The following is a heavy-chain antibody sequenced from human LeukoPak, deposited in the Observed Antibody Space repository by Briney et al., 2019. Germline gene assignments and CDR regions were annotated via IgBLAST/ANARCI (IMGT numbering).Heavy chain of an antibody. J-gene: IGHJ5*02. CDR1: GGSFSGYY. D-gene: IGHD6-19*01. Sequence: SETLSLTYAVYGGSFSGYYWSWIRQPPGKGLEWIGEINHSGSTNYNPSLKSRVTISVDTSKNQFSLKLSSVTAADTAVYYCAICIAVAAGWFDPWGQGTLVTVSS. CDR3: AICIAVAAGWFDP. V-gene: IGHV4-34*01. CDR2: INHSGST.